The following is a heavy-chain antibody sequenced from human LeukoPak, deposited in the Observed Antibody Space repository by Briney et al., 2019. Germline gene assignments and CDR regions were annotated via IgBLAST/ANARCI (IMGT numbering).Heavy chain of an antibody. J-gene: IGHJ4*02. Sequence: TSETLSLTCTVSGGSISSTTYYWGWIRQPPGKGLEWIGSIYYSGSTYYKPSLKSRVTLSADTSKNQFSLKLSSVTAADTAVYYCAREDCSGGSCYSDYWGQGTLVTVSS. CDR1: GGSISSTTYY. V-gene: IGHV4-39*02. CDR2: IYYSGST. D-gene: IGHD2-15*01. CDR3: AREDCSGGSCYSDY.